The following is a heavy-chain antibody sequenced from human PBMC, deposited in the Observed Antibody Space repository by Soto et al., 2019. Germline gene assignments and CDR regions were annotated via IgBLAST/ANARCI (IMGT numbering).Heavy chain of an antibody. Sequence: WGSLRLSCAASGFTFSSYSMNWVRQAPGKGLEWVSYISSSSSTIYYADSVKGRFTISRDNAKNSLYLQMNSLRAEDTAVYYCARDPPGGYCSGGSCYSHWFDPWGQGTLVTVSS. CDR1: GFTFSSYS. D-gene: IGHD2-15*01. V-gene: IGHV3-48*01. CDR3: ARDPPGGYCSGGSCYSHWFDP. CDR2: ISSSSSTI. J-gene: IGHJ5*02.